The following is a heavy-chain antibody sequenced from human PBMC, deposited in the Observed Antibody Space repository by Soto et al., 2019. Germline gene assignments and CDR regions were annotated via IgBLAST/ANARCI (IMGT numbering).Heavy chain of an antibody. J-gene: IGHJ5*02. Sequence: PGESLKISCKASGYTFTSYWIAWVRQMPGKGLEWMGIIYPADSDTRYSPSFQGQVTISADRSISTAYLQWGSLRASDTAMYYCARPNQFITTRWLSWFDPWGQGTLVTVSS. CDR2: IYPADSDT. CDR3: ARPNQFITTRWLSWFDP. CDR1: GYTFTSYW. V-gene: IGHV5-51*01. D-gene: IGHD6-6*01.